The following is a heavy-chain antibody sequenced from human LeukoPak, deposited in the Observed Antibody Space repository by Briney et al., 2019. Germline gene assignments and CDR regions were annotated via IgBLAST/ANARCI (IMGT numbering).Heavy chain of an antibody. CDR2: ISSSGSTI. V-gene: IGHV3-48*03. CDR3: ARLYYDSSAPVY. D-gene: IGHD3-22*01. J-gene: IGHJ4*02. CDR1: GFTFSSYE. Sequence: GSLRLSCAASGFTFSSYEMNWVRQAPGKGLEWVSYISSSGSTIYYADSVKGRFTISGDNSKNTLYLQMNSLRAEDTAVYYCARLYYDSSAPVYWGQGTLVTVS.